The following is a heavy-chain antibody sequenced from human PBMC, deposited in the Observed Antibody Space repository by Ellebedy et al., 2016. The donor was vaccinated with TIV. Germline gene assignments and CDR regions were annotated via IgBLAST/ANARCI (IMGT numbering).Heavy chain of an antibody. CDR2: IYYSGST. J-gene: IGHJ5*02. D-gene: IGHD1-7*01. Sequence: LRLXCTVSGGSISSGGYYWSWIRQHPGKGLERIGYIYYSGSTYYNPSLKSRVTISVDTSKNQFSLKLSSVTAADTAVYYCARDHGKADLTGTTYNLFDPWGQGTLVTVSS. CDR3: ARDHGKADLTGTTYNLFDP. V-gene: IGHV4-31*03. CDR1: GGSISSGGYY.